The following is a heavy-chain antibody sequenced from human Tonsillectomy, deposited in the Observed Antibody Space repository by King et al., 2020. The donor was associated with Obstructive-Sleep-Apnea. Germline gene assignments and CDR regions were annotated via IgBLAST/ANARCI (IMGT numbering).Heavy chain of an antibody. D-gene: IGHD6-19*01. V-gene: IGHV3-9*01. CDR1: GFTFDDYA. J-gene: IGHJ3*02. Sequence: VQLVESGGGLVQPGRSLRLSCVGSGFTFDDYAMHWVRQVPGKGLEWVSGVSWNSVSIVYADSVKGRFTISRDNAKNSLYLQMNSLSADDTALYYCAKDIAVACMVAFDIWGQGTMVTVSS. CDR2: VSWNSVSI. CDR3: AKDIAVACMVAFDI.